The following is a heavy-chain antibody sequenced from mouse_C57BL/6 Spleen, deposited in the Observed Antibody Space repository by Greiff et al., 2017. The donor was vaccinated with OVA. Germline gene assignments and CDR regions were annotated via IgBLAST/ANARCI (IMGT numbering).Heavy chain of an antibody. Sequence: EVQLQQSGPELVKPGASVKISCKASGYTFTDYYMNWVKQSHGKSLEWIGDINPNNGGTSYNQKFKGKATLTVDKSSSTAYMELRSLTSEDSAVYYCARAYGSSYYWYFEVWGTGTTVTVSS. V-gene: IGHV1-26*01. CDR3: ARAYGSSYYWYFEV. J-gene: IGHJ1*03. CDR1: GYTFTDYY. D-gene: IGHD1-1*01. CDR2: INPNNGGT.